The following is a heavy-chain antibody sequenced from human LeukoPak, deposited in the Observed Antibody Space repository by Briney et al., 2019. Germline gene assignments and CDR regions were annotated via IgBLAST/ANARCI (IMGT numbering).Heavy chain of an antibody. V-gene: IGHV3-23*01. CDR3: AKDDAWLQYGN. J-gene: IGHJ4*02. Sequence: GGSLRLSCAASGFTFSSYGMSWVRQAPGKGLEWVSAISGSGGSTYYADSVKGRFTISRDNSKNTLYLQMNSLRAEDTAVYYCAKDDAWLQYGNWGRGTLVTVSS. CDR2: ISGSGGST. D-gene: IGHD5-24*01. CDR1: GFTFSSYG.